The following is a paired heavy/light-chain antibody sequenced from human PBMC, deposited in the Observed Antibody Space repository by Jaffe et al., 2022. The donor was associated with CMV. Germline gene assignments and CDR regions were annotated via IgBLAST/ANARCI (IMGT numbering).Light chain of an antibody. J-gene: IGLJ1*01. Sequence: SYEVTQPPSVSVSPGQTASITCSGDKLGDKYACWYHQKPGQSPVLVIYQDNKRPSGIPERFSGSNSGNTATLTISGTQAMDEGDYYCQAWDSRTALHVFGTGTKVTVL. CDR3: QAWDSRTALHV. V-gene: IGLV3-1*01. CDR1: KLGDKY. CDR2: QDN.
Heavy chain of an antibody. CDR2: IWYDGDKK. J-gene: IGHJ6*03. CDR3: ARDVITVTPGGDYYHYMDV. V-gene: IGHV3-33*08. Sequence: QVQLVESGGGVVQPGKSLRLSCAVSGFIFSDYGMHWARQAPGKGLEWVAVIWYDGDKKYYADSVKGRFTISRDTSKSTVYLQMNSLRAEDTAVYYCARDVITVTPGGDYYHYMDVWGKGTTVTVSS. D-gene: IGHD4-17*01. CDR1: GFIFSDYG.